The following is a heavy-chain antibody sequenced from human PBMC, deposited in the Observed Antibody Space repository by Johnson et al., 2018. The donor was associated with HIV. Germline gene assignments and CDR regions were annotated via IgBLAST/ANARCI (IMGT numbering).Heavy chain of an antibody. CDR3: AREGAVAGLGDAFDI. J-gene: IGHJ3*02. V-gene: IGHV3-9*01. CDR2: ISWSSGNK. Sequence: VQLVESGGGLVQPGRSLRLSCAASGFTFDDYAMHWVRQAPGRGLEWVSSISWSSGNKGYADSVKGRFTISRDNAKNSLYLQMNSLRAEDTAVYYWAREGAVAGLGDAFDIWGQGTMVTVSS. D-gene: IGHD6-19*01. CDR1: GFTFDDYA.